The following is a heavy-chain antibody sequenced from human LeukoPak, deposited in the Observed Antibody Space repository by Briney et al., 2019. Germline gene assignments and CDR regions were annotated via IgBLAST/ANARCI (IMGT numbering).Heavy chain of an antibody. J-gene: IGHJ4*02. Sequence: GGSLRLSCSASGFTVTHYAMHWVRQAPGKGLEWVAVISYDGSNKYYADSVKGRFTISRDNSKNTLYLQMNSLRAEDTAVYYCASSAAGTGRGEEFDYWGQGTLVTVSS. D-gene: IGHD6-19*01. CDR1: GFTVTHYA. CDR2: ISYDGSNK. V-gene: IGHV3-30-3*01. CDR3: ASSAAGTGRGEEFDY.